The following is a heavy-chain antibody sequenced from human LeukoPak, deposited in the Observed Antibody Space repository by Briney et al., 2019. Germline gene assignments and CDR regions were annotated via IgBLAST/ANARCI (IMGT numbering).Heavy chain of an antibody. CDR2: IFYVGST. J-gene: IGHJ2*01. CDR3: ARVPYYYDSSGYYWYFDL. Sequence: KSSETLSLTCTVSGGSISGYYWSWIRQPPGKGLEWIGYIFYVGSTNYNPSLKSRVTISVDTSKNQFSLKLSSVTAADTAVYYCARVPYYYDSSGYYWYFDLWGRGTLVTVSS. D-gene: IGHD3-22*01. V-gene: IGHV4-59*01. CDR1: GGSISGYY.